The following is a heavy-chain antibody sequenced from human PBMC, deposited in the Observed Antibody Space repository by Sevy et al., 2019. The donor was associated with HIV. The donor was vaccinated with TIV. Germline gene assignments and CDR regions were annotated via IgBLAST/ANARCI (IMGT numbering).Heavy chain of an antibody. D-gene: IGHD3-16*01. Sequence: GGYLRLSCAASGFTFSSYWMSWVRQAPGKGLEWVANIKQDGSEKYYVDSVKGRFTISIDNAKNSLYLQMNSLRAEDKAVYYCAREGGSTGYDYYAMDVWGQGTTVTVSS. CDR2: IKQDGSEK. J-gene: IGHJ6*02. CDR1: GFTFSSYW. CDR3: AREGGSTGYDYYAMDV. V-gene: IGHV3-7*01.